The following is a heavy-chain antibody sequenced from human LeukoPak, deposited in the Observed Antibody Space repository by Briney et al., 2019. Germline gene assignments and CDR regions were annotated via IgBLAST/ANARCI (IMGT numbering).Heavy chain of an antibody. Sequence: PGGSLRLSCAASGFTFNNYAMAWVRQAPGRGLEWVSAITGSGGDTYHADSVRGRFTTSRDNSKNTLYLQMNSLRPEDTALYYCAKGSRDSRPYYFDFWGQEILVTVSS. CDR1: GFTFNNYA. D-gene: IGHD3-3*01. J-gene: IGHJ4*02. CDR3: AKGSRDSRPYYFDF. V-gene: IGHV3-23*01. CDR2: ITGSGGDT.